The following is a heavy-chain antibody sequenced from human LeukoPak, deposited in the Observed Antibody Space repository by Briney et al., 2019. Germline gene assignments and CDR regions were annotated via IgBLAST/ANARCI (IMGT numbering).Heavy chain of an antibody. J-gene: IGHJ4*02. V-gene: IGHV4-38-2*02. CDR2: IYTSGST. D-gene: IGHD3-3*01. CDR1: GYSISSGYY. CDR3: ARGLNDSWTGENY. Sequence: SETLSLTCTVSGYSISSGYYWGWIRQPPGKGLEWIGRIYTSGSTNYNPSLKSRVTISLDTSKSQFSLKVRYVTAADTAVYYCARGLNDSWTGENYWGQGTLVTVSS.